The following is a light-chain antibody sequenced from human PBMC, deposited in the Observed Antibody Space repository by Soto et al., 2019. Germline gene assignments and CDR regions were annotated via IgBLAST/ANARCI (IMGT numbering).Light chain of an antibody. CDR1: QSVLHSSNNKNY. CDR2: WAS. Sequence: DIVMTQSPDSLAVSLGERATINCKPSQSVLHSSNNKNYLAWYQQKPGQPPKLLIYWASTRESGVPDRISGSGSGTDFTLTISSLQAEDVAVYFCQQYYSSPLTFGGGTKVEIK. V-gene: IGKV4-1*01. CDR3: QQYYSSPLT. J-gene: IGKJ4*01.